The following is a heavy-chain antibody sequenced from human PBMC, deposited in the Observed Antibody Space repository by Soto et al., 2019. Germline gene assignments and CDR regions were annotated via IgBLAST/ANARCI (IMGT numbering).Heavy chain of an antibody. CDR1: GFTFSSYA. CDR2: ISGSGGST. CDR3: ARPWPDFWSGYYTRGGFDY. J-gene: IGHJ4*02. D-gene: IGHD3-3*01. Sequence: LRLSCAASGFTFSSYAMSWVRQAPGKGLEWVSAISGSGGSTYYADSVKGRFTISRDSSKNTLYLQMNSLRAEDTAVYYCARPWPDFWSGYYTRGGFDYWGQGTLVTVSS. V-gene: IGHV3-23*01.